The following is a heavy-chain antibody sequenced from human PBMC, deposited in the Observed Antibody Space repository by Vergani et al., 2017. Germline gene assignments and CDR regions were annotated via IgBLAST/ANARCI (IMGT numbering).Heavy chain of an antibody. CDR2: ISYDGSNK. V-gene: IGHV3-30-3*01. Sequence: VQLVESGGGVVQPGRSLRLSCAASGFTFSSYAMHWVRQAPGKGLEWVAVISYDGSNKYYADSVKGRFTISRDNSKNTLYLQMNSLRAEDTAVYYCARDPLDGDYYYYYMDVWGKGTTVTVSS. CDR1: GFTFSSYA. J-gene: IGHJ6*03. D-gene: IGHD4-17*01. CDR3: ARDPLDGDYYYYYMDV.